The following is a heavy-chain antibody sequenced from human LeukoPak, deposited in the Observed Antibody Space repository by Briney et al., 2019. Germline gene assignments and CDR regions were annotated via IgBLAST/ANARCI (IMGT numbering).Heavy chain of an antibody. CDR2: ISSSSSTI. J-gene: IGHJ5*02. Sequence: QPGGSLRLSCAASGFTFSSYSMNWVRRAPGKGLEWVSYISSSSSTIYYADSVKGRFTISRDNAKNSLYLQMNSLRAEDTAVYYCARDIYGRYLWGFDPWGQGTLVTVSS. D-gene: IGHD1-26*01. CDR1: GFTFSSYS. CDR3: ARDIYGRYLWGFDP. V-gene: IGHV3-48*01.